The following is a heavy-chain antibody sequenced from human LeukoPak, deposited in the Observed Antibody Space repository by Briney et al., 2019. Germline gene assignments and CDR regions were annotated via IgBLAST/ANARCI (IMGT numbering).Heavy chain of an antibody. CDR3: AKGAGNFDWSYHDY. J-gene: IGHJ4*02. CDR1: RFTFSSCA. V-gene: IGHV3-23*01. CDR2: ISGSGGTT. Sequence: GGSLRLSCAASRFTFSSCAMSWVRQAPGKGLEWVSAISGSGGTTYNADSVKGRFTISRDNSKNTLYLQLNSLRAEDTAVYYCAKGAGNFDWSYHDYWGQGTLVTVSS. D-gene: IGHD3-9*01.